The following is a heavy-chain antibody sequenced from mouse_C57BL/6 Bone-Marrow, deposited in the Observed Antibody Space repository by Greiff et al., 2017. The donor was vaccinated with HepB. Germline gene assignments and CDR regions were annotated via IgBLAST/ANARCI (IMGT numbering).Heavy chain of an antibody. Sequence: QVHVKQSGAELVKPGASVKLSCKASGYTFTSYWMHWVKQRPGQGLEWIGMIHPNSGSTNYNEKFKSKATLTVDKSSSTAYMQLSSLTSEDSAVYYCAAGPYWYFDVWGTGTTVTVSS. V-gene: IGHV1-64*01. CDR1: GYTFTSYW. J-gene: IGHJ1*03. CDR2: IHPNSGST. CDR3: AAGPYWYFDV.